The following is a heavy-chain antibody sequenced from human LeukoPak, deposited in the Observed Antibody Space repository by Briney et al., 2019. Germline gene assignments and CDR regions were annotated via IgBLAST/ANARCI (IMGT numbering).Heavy chain of an antibody. CDR2: ITGSGGST. CDR3: ATDRHTTPYGNSDY. D-gene: IGHD1-7*01. Sequence: GGSLRLSCAASGFTFTTYAMSWVRQAPGKGLEWVSAITGSGGSTYYAESVKGRFTISRDNSKNTLYLQMNSLRAEDTAVYYCATDRHTTPYGNSDYWGQRTLVSVSS. J-gene: IGHJ4*02. CDR1: GFTFTTYA. V-gene: IGHV3-23*01.